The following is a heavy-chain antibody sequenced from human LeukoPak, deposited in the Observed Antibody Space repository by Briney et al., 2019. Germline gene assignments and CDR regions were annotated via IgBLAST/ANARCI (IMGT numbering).Heavy chain of an antibody. CDR2: ISGSGGST. J-gene: IGHJ4*02. D-gene: IGHD3-10*01. CDR1: GFTFSSYA. CDR3: AKALLWFGELLSPCDY. V-gene: IGHV3-23*01. Sequence: GGSLRLSCAASGFTFSSYAMSWVRQAPGKGLELVSAISGSGGSTYYADSVKGRFTISRDNSKNTLYLQMNSLRAEDTAVYYCAKALLWFGELLSPCDYWGQGTLVTVSS.